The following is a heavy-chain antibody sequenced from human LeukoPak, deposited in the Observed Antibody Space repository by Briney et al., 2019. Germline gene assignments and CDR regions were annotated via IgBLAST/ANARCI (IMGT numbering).Heavy chain of an antibody. J-gene: IGHJ5*02. D-gene: IGHD2-15*01. Sequence: SVRVSSRPSGGTLTTYAISWGRQAPGQGLEWMGGFIPIFVTANYAQKFQGRVTITTDESTSTAYMELSSLRSEDTAVYYCARVGHPYCSGGSCYSKGFDPWGQGTLVTVSS. CDR3: ARVGHPYCSGGSCYSKGFDP. CDR2: FIPIFVTA. V-gene: IGHV1-69*05. CDR1: GGTLTTYA.